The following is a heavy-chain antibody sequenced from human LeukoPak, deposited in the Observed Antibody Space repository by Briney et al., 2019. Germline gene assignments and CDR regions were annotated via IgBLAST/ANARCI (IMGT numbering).Heavy chain of an antibody. J-gene: IGHJ4*02. Sequence: PGGSLRLSCAASGFTFSSYWMHWVRQAPGKGLVWVSRINSDGSSTSYADSVKGRFTISRDNVKNTLYLQMNSLRAEDTAVYYCARADCSSTNCYEFDYWGQGTLVTVSS. CDR3: ARADCSSTNCYEFDY. D-gene: IGHD2-2*01. V-gene: IGHV3-74*01. CDR2: INSDGSST. CDR1: GFTFSSYW.